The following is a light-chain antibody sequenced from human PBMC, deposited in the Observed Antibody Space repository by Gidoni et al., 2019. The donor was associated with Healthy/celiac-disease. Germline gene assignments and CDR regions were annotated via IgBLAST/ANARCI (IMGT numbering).Light chain of an antibody. J-gene: IGKJ2*01. CDR2: DAS. V-gene: IGKV3-11*01. CDR3: QQRSNWPPENT. CDR1: QSVSSY. Sequence: EIVLTQSPATLSLSPGARATLSCRASQSVSSYLAWYQQKPGQAPRLLIYDASNRATGIPARFSGSGSGTDFTLTISSLGPEDFAVYYCQQRSNWPPENTFGQGTKLEIK.